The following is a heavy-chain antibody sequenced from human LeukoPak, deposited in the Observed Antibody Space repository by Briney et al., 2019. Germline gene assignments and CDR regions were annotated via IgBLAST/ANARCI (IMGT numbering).Heavy chain of an antibody. V-gene: IGHV3-23*01. Sequence: GGSLRLSCAASGFTFSSYAMSWVRQAPGKGLEWVSAISGSGGSTYYADSVKGRFTISRDNSKNTLYLQMNSLRAEDTAVYYCAKDTYYYDSSGYYSDYWGQGTLVAVSS. CDR1: GFTFSSYA. D-gene: IGHD3-22*01. CDR3: AKDTYYYDSSGYYSDY. J-gene: IGHJ4*02. CDR2: ISGSGGST.